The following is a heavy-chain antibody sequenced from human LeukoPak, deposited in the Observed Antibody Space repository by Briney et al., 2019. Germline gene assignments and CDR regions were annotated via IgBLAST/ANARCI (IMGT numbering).Heavy chain of an antibody. CDR3: AKDGQWELTMIFDY. CDR1: GFTFSSYG. D-gene: IGHD1-26*01. V-gene: IGHV3-30*18. J-gene: IGHJ4*02. Sequence: LTGGSLRLSCAASGFTFSSYGMHWVRQAPGKGPEWVAVISYDGSNKYYADSVKGRFTISRDNSKNTLYLQMNSLRAEDTAVYYCAKDGQWELTMIFDYWGQGTLVTVSS. CDR2: ISYDGSNK.